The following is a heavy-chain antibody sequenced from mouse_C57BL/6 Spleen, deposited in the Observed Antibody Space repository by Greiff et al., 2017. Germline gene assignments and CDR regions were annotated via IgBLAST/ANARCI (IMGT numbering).Heavy chain of an antibody. J-gene: IGHJ2*01. Sequence: QVHVKQSGAELARPGASVKLSCKASGYTFTSYGISWVKQRTGQGLEWIGEIYPRSGNTYYNEKFKGKATLTADKSSSTAYMELRSLTSEDSAVYFCAREEGALFDYWGQGTTLTVSS. CDR1: GYTFTSYG. V-gene: IGHV1-81*01. CDR2: IYPRSGNT. CDR3: AREEGALFDY.